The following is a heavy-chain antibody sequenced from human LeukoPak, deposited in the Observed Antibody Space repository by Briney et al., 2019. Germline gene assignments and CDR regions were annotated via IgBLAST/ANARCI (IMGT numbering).Heavy chain of an antibody. CDR3: AKEGGSGLRFSLNFDY. J-gene: IGHJ4*02. D-gene: IGHD5-12*01. Sequence: PGGSLRLSCAASGFTFSSHAMSWVRQAPGKGLEWVAFIRYDGSNKYYADSVKGRFTIPRDNSKNTLYLQMNSLRAEDTAVYYCAKEGGSGLRFSLNFDYWGQGTLVTVSS. CDR2: IRYDGSNK. V-gene: IGHV3-30*02. CDR1: GFTFSSHA.